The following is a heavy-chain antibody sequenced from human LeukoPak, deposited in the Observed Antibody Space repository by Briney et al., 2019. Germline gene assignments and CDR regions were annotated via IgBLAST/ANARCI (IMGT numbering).Heavy chain of an antibody. J-gene: IGHJ4*02. Sequence: GGSLRLSCAASGFTFSSYAMHWVRQAPGKGLESVAVISYDGSNKYYADSVKGRFTTSRDNSKNTLYLQMNSLRAEDTAVYYCARGPSSGSYPEYYFDYWGQGTLVTVSS. V-gene: IGHV3-30*01. D-gene: IGHD1-26*01. CDR1: GFTFSSYA. CDR3: ARGPSSGSYPEYYFDY. CDR2: ISYDGSNK.